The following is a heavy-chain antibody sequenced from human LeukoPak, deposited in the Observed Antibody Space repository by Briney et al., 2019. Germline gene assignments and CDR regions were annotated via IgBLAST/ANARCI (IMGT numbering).Heavy chain of an antibody. D-gene: IGHD6-19*01. CDR3: ARMSVSGIDFDS. CDR2: VSPSHTTR. Sequence: GASVKVSCKASGYTFRQYSISWVRQAPGKGLEWMGWVSPSHTTRVYAQEFQGRVTMTRNTSISTVYMHLTSLRSEDTAVYYCARMSVSGIDFDSWGQGTLVTVSS. CDR1: GYTFRQYS. J-gene: IGHJ4*02. V-gene: IGHV1-8*01.